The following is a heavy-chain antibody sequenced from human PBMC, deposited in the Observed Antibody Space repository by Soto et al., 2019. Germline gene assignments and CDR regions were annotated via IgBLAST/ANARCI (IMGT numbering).Heavy chain of an antibody. CDR1: GFTFSSYA. CDR2: ISGSGGST. CDR3: AKDWRRITMVRGVSKHAFDI. D-gene: IGHD3-10*01. J-gene: IGHJ3*02. V-gene: IGHV3-23*01. Sequence: GGSLRLSCAASGFTFSSYAMSWVRQAPGKGLEWVSAISGSGGSTYYADSVKGRFTISRDNSKNTLYLQMNSLRAEDTAVYYCAKDWRRITMVRGVSKHAFDIWGQGTMVTVSS.